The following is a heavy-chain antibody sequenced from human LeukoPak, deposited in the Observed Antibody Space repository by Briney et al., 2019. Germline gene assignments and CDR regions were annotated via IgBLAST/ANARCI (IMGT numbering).Heavy chain of an antibody. CDR2: ISYDGSNK. CDR3: AKGSQSHYGDLDY. D-gene: IGHD4-17*01. J-gene: IGHJ4*02. Sequence: GRSLRPSCAASGFTFSSYGMHWVRQAPGKGLEWVAVISYDGSNKYYADSVKGRFTISRDNSKNTLYLQMNSLRAEDTAVYYCAKGSQSHYGDLDYWGQGTLVTVSS. CDR1: GFTFSSYG. V-gene: IGHV3-30*18.